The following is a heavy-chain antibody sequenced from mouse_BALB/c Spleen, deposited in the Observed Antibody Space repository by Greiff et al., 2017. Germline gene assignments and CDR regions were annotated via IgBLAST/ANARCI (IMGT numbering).Heavy chain of an antibody. Sequence: VQLVESGPELVKPGASVKMSCKASGYTFTDYVISWVKQRTGQGLEWIGEIYPGSGSTYYNEKFKGKATLTADKSSNTAYMQLSSLTSEDSAVYFCARWRYGWYFDVWGAGTTVTVSS. V-gene: IGHV1-77*01. J-gene: IGHJ1*01. D-gene: IGHD2-14*01. CDR3: ARWRYGWYFDV. CDR1: GYTFTDYV. CDR2: IYPGSGST.